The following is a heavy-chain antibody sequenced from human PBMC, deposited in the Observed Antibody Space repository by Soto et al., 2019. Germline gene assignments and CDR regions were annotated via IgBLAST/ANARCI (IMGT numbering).Heavy chain of an antibody. CDR2: FDPEDGET. Sequence: GASVKVSCKVSGYTLTELSMHWVRHAPGKGLEWMGGFDPEDGETIYAQKFQGRVTMTEDTSTDTAYMELSSLRSEDTAVYYCATDRQYRIFGVVTYFDYWGQGTLVTVSS. CDR3: ATDRQYRIFGVVTYFDY. V-gene: IGHV1-24*01. CDR1: GYTLTELS. D-gene: IGHD3-3*02. J-gene: IGHJ4*02.